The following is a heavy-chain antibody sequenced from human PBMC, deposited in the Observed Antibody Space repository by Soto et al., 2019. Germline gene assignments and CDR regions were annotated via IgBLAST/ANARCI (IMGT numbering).Heavy chain of an antibody. CDR1: GFTFTSSA. V-gene: IGHV1-58*01. CDR3: AVYDSSGYYHDY. CDR2: IVVGSGNT. Sequence: GASVKVSCKASGFTFTSSAVQWVRQARGQRLEWIGWIVVGSGNTNYAQKFQERVTITRDMSTSTAYMELSSLRSEDTAVYYCAVYDSSGYYHDYWGQGTLVTVSS. J-gene: IGHJ4*02. D-gene: IGHD3-22*01.